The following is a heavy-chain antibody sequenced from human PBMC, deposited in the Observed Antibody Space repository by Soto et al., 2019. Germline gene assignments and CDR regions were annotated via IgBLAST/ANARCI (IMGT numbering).Heavy chain of an antibody. Sequence: GSLRLSCSVAGFTVSDSMSWVRQAPGKGLECVSFIHSDGSTHYTDSVRGRFTISRDNSKNTLYLQMNSLRVEDTAVYFCARDAYSYGPFDYWGQGTLVTVSS. CDR2: IHSDGST. D-gene: IGHD5-18*01. CDR1: GFTVSDS. J-gene: IGHJ4*02. V-gene: IGHV3-53*01. CDR3: ARDAYSYGPFDY.